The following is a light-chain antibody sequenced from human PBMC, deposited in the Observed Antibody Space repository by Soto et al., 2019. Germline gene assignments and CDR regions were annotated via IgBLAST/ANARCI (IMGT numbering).Light chain of an antibody. V-gene: IGKV3-11*01. J-gene: IGKJ1*01. CDR3: QQRSNWPWT. CDR1: QSVSSY. CDR2: DAS. Sequence: ESVLTASLAPLSLSRGERATLSGRASQSVSSYLAWYQQKPGQAPRLLIYDASNRATGIPARFSGSGSGTDFTLTISSLEPEDFAVYYCQQRSNWPWTFGQGTKVDIK.